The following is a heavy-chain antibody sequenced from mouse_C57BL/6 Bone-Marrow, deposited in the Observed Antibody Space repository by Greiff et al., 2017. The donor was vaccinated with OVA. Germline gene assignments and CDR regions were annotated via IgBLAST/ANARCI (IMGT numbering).Heavy chain of an antibody. CDR1: GYTFTSYW. D-gene: IGHD2-3*01. CDR2: IHPNSGST. J-gene: IGHJ3*01. V-gene: IGHV1-64*01. Sequence: VQLQQPGAELVKPGASVKLSCKASGYTFTSYWMHWVKQRPGQGLEWIGMIHPNSGSTNYNEKFKSKATLTVDKSSSTAYMQLSGLTSEDSAVYYCARDGYYVAAYWGQGTLVTVSA. CDR3: ARDGYYVAAY.